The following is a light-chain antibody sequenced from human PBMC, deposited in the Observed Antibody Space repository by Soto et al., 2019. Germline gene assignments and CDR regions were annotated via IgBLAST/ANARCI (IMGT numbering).Light chain of an antibody. CDR3: HQSYSLPPT. CDR2: AAS. J-gene: IGKJ4*01. Sequence: DIQMTQSPSTLSASVGDRVTITCRASQSISSWLAWYQQKPGKAPKLLIYAASSLQSGVPSRFSGSGSGTDFTLTISSLQPDDFATYYCHQSYSLPPTFGGGTKVEI. V-gene: IGKV1-39*01. CDR1: QSISSW.